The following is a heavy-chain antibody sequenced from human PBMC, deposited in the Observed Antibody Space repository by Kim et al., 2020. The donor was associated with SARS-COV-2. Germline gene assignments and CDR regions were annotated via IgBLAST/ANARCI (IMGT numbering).Heavy chain of an antibody. CDR3: ANEISGWSDYYYYGLGV. D-gene: IGHD6-19*01. CDR2: ISSSGSNI. Sequence: GGSLRLSCAASGFTFSSYSMNWVRQAPGKGLEWVSSISSSGSNIFYADSVKGRFTISRDNAKNSLYLQMNSLRAEDTAVYYCANEISGWSDYYYYGLGV. CDR1: GFTFSSYS. J-gene: IGHJ6*01. V-gene: IGHV3-21*04.